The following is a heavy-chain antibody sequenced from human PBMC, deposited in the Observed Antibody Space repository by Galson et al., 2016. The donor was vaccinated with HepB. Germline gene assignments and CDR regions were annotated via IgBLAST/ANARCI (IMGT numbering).Heavy chain of an antibody. CDR1: GYTFTKFY. D-gene: IGHD3-10*01. CDR3: ARVGSEGMVRGVMLPYYYYGMDV. V-gene: IGHV1-3*04. CDR2: INTGNGNT. J-gene: IGHJ6*02. Sequence: SVKVSCKASGYTFTKFYMHWVRQAPGQGLEWMGWINTGNGNTRYSQKFQGRVTITRDTSASTAYMELSSLRSEDTAVYYCARVGSEGMVRGVMLPYYYYGMDVWGQGTTVTVSS.